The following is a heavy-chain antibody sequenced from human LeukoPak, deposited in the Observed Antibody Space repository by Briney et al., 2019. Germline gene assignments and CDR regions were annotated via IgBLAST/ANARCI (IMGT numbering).Heavy chain of an antibody. CDR2: ISYSGST. Sequence: PSETLSLTCAVSGVSFSSGDYYWTWIRQPPGKGLKWVGYISYSGSTYYNPSLKSGITISLDTSKNQFSLEVTSVTAADTAVYYCARDENSYYMDVWGTGTTVTVSS. V-gene: IGHV4-30-4*08. J-gene: IGHJ6*03. CDR1: GVSFSSGDYY. CDR3: ARDENSYYMDV.